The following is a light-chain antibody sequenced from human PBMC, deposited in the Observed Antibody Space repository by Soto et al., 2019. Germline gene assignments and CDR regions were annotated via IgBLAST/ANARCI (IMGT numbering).Light chain of an antibody. CDR1: RSISTY. CDR3: QQSYSTPWT. V-gene: IGKV1-39*01. Sequence: DIPMTQSPSSLSASVGDRVTITCRASRSISTYLNWYQQKPGKAPKLLIHAASTLQSGVPSRFSGSGSGTAFTLTISSLQPEDFATYYCQQSYSTPWTFGQGTNVEIK. J-gene: IGKJ1*01. CDR2: AAS.